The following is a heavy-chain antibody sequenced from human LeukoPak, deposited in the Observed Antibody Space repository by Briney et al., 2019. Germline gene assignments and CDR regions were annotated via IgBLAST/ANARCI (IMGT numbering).Heavy chain of an antibody. D-gene: IGHD6-19*01. J-gene: IGHJ5*02. Sequence: PSETLSLTCTVSGGSISSYHWSWIRQPAGKGLEWIGRIYTSGSTNYNPSLKSRVTMSVDTSKNQFSLKLSSVTAADTAVYYCARVGGWYSGNWFDPWGQGTLVTVSS. CDR2: IYTSGST. CDR3: ARVGGWYSGNWFDP. V-gene: IGHV4-4*07. CDR1: GGSISSYH.